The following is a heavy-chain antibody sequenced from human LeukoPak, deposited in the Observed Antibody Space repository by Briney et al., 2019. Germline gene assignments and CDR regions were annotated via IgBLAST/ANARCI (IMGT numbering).Heavy chain of an antibody. D-gene: IGHD1-26*01. Sequence: GGSLRLSCAASGFTFSSYAMSWVRQAPGKGLEWVSAISGSGGSTYYADSVKGRFTISRDNSKNTLYLQMNSLRAEHTAVYYCANTEEWELQDYYYGMDVWGQGTTVTVSS. V-gene: IGHV3-23*01. CDR2: ISGSGGST. CDR3: ANTEEWELQDYYYGMDV. J-gene: IGHJ6*02. CDR1: GFTFSSYA.